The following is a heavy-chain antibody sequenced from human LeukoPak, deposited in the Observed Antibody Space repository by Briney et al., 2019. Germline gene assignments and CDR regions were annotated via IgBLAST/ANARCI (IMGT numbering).Heavy chain of an antibody. Sequence: GGSLRLSCAASGFTFSTHWMHWVRQAPGKGLVWVAQIKFDGSTTYYADSVKHRFTLSRDNAQNTLYLQMNSLRAEDTAVYYCARDRRWLPLRRMYSGIDYWGQGTLVTVSS. CDR2: IKFDGSTT. J-gene: IGHJ4*02. D-gene: IGHD5-24*01. V-gene: IGHV3-74*01. CDR1: GFTFSTHW. CDR3: ARDRRWLPLRRMYSGIDY.